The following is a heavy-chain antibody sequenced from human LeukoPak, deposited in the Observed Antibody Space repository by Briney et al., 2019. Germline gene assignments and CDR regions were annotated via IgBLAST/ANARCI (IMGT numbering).Heavy chain of an antibody. J-gene: IGHJ4*02. D-gene: IGHD3-22*01. V-gene: IGHV4-39*07. CDR2: IYSSGRT. CDR3: ASGYDDSSDYHSFDY. Sequence: SETLSLTCTVSGGSISSSSYYWGWVRQPPGKGLEWVGSIYSSGRTYYNPPLKSRVTISVDTSKNQFSLKLSSVTAADTAVYYCASGYDDSSDYHSFDYWGQGTLVTVSS. CDR1: GGSISSSSYY.